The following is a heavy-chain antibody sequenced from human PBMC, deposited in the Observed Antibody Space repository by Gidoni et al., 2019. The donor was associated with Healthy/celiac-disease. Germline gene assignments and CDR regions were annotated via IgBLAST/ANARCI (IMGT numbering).Heavy chain of an antibody. CDR3: AKEGRGYSGYDKGYYFDY. V-gene: IGHV3-23*01. Sequence: VQLLESGGGLVQPGGSLRLSCAASGFTFSSYAMSWVRQAPGKGLEWVSAISGSGGSTYYADSVKGRFTISRDNSKNTLYLQMNSLRAEDTAVYYCAKEGRGYSGYDKGYYFDYWGQGTLVTVSS. CDR1: GFTFSSYA. J-gene: IGHJ4*02. D-gene: IGHD5-12*01. CDR2: ISGSGGST.